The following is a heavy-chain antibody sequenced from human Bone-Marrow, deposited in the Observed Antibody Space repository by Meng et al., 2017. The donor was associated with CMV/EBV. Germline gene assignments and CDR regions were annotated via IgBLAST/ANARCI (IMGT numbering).Heavy chain of an antibody. V-gene: IGHV3-48*03. CDR3: ADGGIAAAGPKHGYYYGMDV. J-gene: IGHJ6*02. D-gene: IGHD6-13*01. CDR1: GFTFSSYE. CDR2: ISSSGSTI. Sequence: GGSLRLSCAASGFTFSSYEMNWVRQAPGKGLEWVSYISSSGSTIYYADSVKGRFTISRDNAKNSLYLQMNSLRAEDTAVYYCADGGIAAAGPKHGYYYGMDVCGQGTTVTVSS.